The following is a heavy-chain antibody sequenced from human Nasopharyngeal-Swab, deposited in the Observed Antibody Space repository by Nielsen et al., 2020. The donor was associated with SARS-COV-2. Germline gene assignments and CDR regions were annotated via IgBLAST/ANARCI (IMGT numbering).Heavy chain of an antibody. CDR3: AKDFSLSAFMVADMGFDY. CDR1: GFTFSSYA. CDR2: ISGSGGST. J-gene: IGHJ4*02. D-gene: IGHD2/OR15-2a*01. V-gene: IGHV3-23*01. Sequence: GGSLRLSCAASGFTFSSYAMSWVRQAPRKGLEWVSAISGSGGSTYYADSVKGRFIISRDNSKNTLYLQMNSLRAEDTAVYYCAKDFSLSAFMVADMGFDYWGQGTLVTVSS.